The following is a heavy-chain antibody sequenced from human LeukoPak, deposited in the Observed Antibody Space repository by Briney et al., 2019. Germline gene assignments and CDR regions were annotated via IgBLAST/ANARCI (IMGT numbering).Heavy chain of an antibody. CDR2: SGGTT. CDR3: AKDPPPVSWLFDY. J-gene: IGHJ4*02. Sequence: SGGTTYYADSVKGRFTISRDNSKNTLYLQMNSLRAEDTAVYYCAKDPPPVSWLFDYWGQGTLVTVSS. D-gene: IGHD3-16*01. V-gene: IGHV3-23*01.